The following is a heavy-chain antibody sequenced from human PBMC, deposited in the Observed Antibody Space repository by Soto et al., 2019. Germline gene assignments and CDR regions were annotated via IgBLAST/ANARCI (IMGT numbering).Heavy chain of an antibody. CDR3: ARGHSTDCSNGVCSFFYNHEMDV. CDR2: INPKSGGT. CDR1: GYSFSDYH. J-gene: IGHJ6*02. Sequence: GASVKVSCKASGYSFSDYHIRWVRQAPGQGLEWLGRINPKSGGTSSAQKFQGWVTMTRDTSISTAYMELTRLRSDDTAVYFCARGHSTDCSNGVCSFFYNHEMDVWGQGTKVTVYS. V-gene: IGHV1-2*04. D-gene: IGHD2-8*01.